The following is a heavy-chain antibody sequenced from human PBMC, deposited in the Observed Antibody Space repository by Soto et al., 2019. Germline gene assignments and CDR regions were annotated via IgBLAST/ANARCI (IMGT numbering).Heavy chain of an antibody. CDR1: GFTFSSYG. J-gene: IGHJ4*02. Sequence: QVQLVESGGGVVQPGRSLRLSCAASGFTFSSYGMHWVRQAPGKGLEWVAVIWYDGSNKYYADSVKGRFTISRDNSKNTLYLQMNSLRAEDTAVYYCARVLLGYSSGWYLHYWGQGTLVTVSS. D-gene: IGHD6-19*01. CDR3: ARVLLGYSSGWYLHY. CDR2: IWYDGSNK. V-gene: IGHV3-33*01.